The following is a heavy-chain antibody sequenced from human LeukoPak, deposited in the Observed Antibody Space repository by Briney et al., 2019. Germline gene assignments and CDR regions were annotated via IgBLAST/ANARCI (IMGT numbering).Heavy chain of an antibody. J-gene: IGHJ3*02. Sequence: SETLSLTCTVSGGSISSSSYYWGWIRQPPGKGLEWIGSIYYSGSTYYNPSLKSRVTISVDTSKNQFSLKLSSVTAADTAVYYCASPHNYYYGSGSYNADAFDIWGQGTMVTVSS. V-gene: IGHV4-39*07. D-gene: IGHD3-10*01. CDR1: GGSISSSSYY. CDR3: ASPHNYYYGSGSYNADAFDI. CDR2: IYYSGST.